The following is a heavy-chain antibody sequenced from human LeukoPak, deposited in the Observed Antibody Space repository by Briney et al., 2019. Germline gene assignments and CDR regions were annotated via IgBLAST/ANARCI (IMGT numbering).Heavy chain of an antibody. V-gene: IGHV4-4*07. CDR1: GGSISTYY. CDR3: ARDSSAGFPVDY. D-gene: IGHD3-10*01. CDR2: IYANGGT. Sequence: SETLSLTCTVSGGSISTYYWSWIRQPAGKGLEWIGRIYANGGTNYNPSFKSRVTMSVDTSKNQFSLNLSSVTAADTAVYYCARDSSAGFPVDYWGQGTLVTVSS. J-gene: IGHJ4*02.